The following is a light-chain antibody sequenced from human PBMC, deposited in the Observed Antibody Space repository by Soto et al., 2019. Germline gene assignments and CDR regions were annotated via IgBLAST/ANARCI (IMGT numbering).Light chain of an antibody. V-gene: IGKV3-15*01. CDR3: QQYNNWPPIT. Sequence: EIVMTQSPATLSVSPGERATLSCRASRNILSNLAWYQQTPGQAPRLLIYGASTRATGIPARSSGSGSGTEFTLTISSLQSEDFAVYYCQQYNNWPPITFGQGTRLEIK. J-gene: IGKJ5*01. CDR2: GAS. CDR1: RNILSN.